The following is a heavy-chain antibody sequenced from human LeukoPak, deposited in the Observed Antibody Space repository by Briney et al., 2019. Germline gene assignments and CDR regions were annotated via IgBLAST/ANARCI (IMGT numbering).Heavy chain of an antibody. CDR3: AKRSPYYFNH. Sequence: GGSLRLSCAASGFTFSSSAMSWVRQAPGKGLEWVATISGGGVSTYYADSVKGQFTISRDTSKNTLYLHMNSLRAEDTAVYYCAKRSPYYFNHWGQGTLVTVSS. CDR1: GFTFSSSA. CDR2: ISGGGVST. D-gene: IGHD3-10*01. V-gene: IGHV3-23*01. J-gene: IGHJ4*02.